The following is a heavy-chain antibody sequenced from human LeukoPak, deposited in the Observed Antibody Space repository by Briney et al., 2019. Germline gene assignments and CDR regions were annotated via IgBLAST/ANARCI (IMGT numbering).Heavy chain of an antibody. V-gene: IGHV4-34*01. D-gene: IGHD2-15*01. CDR1: GESFSGYY. Sequence: PPETLSLTCAVYGESFSGYYWSWIRQPPGKGLEWIGEINHSGSTNYNPSLKSRATISVDTSKNQFSLKLSSVTAADTAVYYCARGYCSGGSCHFDYWGQGTLVTVSS. CDR2: INHSGST. J-gene: IGHJ4*02. CDR3: ARGYCSGGSCHFDY.